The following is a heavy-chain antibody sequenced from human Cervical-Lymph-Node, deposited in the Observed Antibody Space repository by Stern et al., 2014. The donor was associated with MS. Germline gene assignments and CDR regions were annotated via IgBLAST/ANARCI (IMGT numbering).Heavy chain of an antibody. CDR1: GYTFTSYW. CDR2: IVPGGFDI. CDR3: ARQRYFDY. V-gene: IGHV5-51*01. J-gene: IGHJ4*02. Sequence: EDQLVESGPEVKRPGESLKISCQASGYTFTSYWIGWVRQMPGKGMEWIAIIVPGGFDIRYSPSFKGKVAISAEKSSSPACLQWNRLKASETAIYYCARQRYFDYWGQGTLVTVSS.